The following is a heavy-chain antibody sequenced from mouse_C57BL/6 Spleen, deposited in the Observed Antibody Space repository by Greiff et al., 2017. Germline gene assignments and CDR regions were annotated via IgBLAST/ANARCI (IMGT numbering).Heavy chain of an antibody. CDR2: IDPNSGGT. CDR1: GYTFTSYW. V-gene: IGHV1-72*01. CDR3: AKGSYYYGSSPYYAMDY. Sequence: VQLQQPWAELVKPGASVKLSCKASGYTFTSYWMHWVKQRPGRGLEWIGRIDPNSGGTKYNEKFKSKATLTVDKPSSTAYMQLSSLTSEDSAVYYCAKGSYYYGSSPYYAMDYWGQGTSVTVSS. D-gene: IGHD1-1*01. J-gene: IGHJ4*01.